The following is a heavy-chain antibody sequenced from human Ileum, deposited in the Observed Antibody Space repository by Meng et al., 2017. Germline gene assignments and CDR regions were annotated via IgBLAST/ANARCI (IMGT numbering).Heavy chain of an antibody. CDR1: GLTFSNAW. V-gene: IGHV3-15*01. CDR3: TTNRGIS. CDR2: IKSTTHGGTT. Sequence: EVQLIEAWGGLVKPGESLRLSCAASGLTFSNAWMTWVRQAPGKGLEWIGQIKSTTHGGTTDYAAPVTGRFIISRDDSKNTLYLQMSSLKTEDTAVYYCTTNRGISWGQGTLVTASS. J-gene: IGHJ5*02.